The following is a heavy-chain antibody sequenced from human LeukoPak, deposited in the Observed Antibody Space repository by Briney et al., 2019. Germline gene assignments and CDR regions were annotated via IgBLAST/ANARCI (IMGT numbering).Heavy chain of an antibody. D-gene: IGHD2-21*02. V-gene: IGHV4-59*01. CDR2: IYYSGST. J-gene: IGHJ4*02. CDR3: ARRRSGGDYEL. CDR1: GGSISSYY. Sequence: SETLSLTCTVSGGSISSYYWSWIRQPPGKGLEWIGYIYYSGSTNYNPSLKSRVTISVDTSKNQFSLKLSSVTAADTAVYYCARRRSGGDYELWGQGTLVTVSS.